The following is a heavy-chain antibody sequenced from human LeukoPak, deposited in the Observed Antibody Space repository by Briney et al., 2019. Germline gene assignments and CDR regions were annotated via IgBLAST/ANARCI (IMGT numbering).Heavy chain of an antibody. D-gene: IGHD3-22*01. CDR1: GFTFSIYS. CDR3: ARGGVMIVTPLYYYYGLDL. J-gene: IGHJ6*02. V-gene: IGHV3-7*01. Sequence: GGSLRLSCAASGFTFSIYSMNCVRRAPGEGLEWGANKKKGGSEKYYVDSVKGRFTISRDNAKNSLSLQMNSLRGEDTAVYYCARGGVMIVTPLYYYYGLDLWGQGTTVTVYS. CDR2: KKKGGSEK.